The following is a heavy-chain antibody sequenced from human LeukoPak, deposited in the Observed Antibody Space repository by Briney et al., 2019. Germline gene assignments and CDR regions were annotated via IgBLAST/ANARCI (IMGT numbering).Heavy chain of an antibody. CDR2: ISVYNGNT. CDR1: GYTLPSIG. V-gene: IGHV1-18*01. D-gene: IGHD2-2*01. CDR3: ARDSRIVVVPAAMSEAFDI. J-gene: IGHJ3*02. Sequence: ASVKVSCKASGYTLPSIGISWVGQAPGHGLEWMGWISVYNGNTNYAQKLQGRVTMTTDTSTSTAYMELRSLRSDDTAVYYCARDSRIVVVPAAMSEAFDIWGQGTMVTVSS.